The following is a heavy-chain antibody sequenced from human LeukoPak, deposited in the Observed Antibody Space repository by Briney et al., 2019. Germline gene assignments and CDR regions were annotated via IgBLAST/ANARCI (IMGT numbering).Heavy chain of an antibody. J-gene: IGHJ4*02. CDR1: GFTFSSYA. CDR3: ARTPGYSSGWYRYYFDY. Sequence: SGGSLRLSCAASGFTFSSYAMSWVRQAPGKGLEWVANIKQDGSEKYYVDSVKGRFTISRDNAKNSLYLQMNSLRAEDTAVYYCARTPGYSSGWYRYYFDYWGQGTLVTVSS. CDR2: IKQDGSEK. V-gene: IGHV3-7*01. D-gene: IGHD6-19*01.